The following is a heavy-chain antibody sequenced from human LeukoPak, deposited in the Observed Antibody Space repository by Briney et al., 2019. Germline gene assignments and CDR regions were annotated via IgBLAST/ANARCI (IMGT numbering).Heavy chain of an antibody. CDR2: ISSSSSYI. CDR3: ARDRDFDY. V-gene: IGHV3-21*01. J-gene: IGHJ4*02. Sequence: SGGSLRLSCAASGFTFNNYNMNWVRQAQGKGLEWVSSISSSSSYIYYADSVKGRFTISRDNAKNSLYLQINSLRVEDTAVYYCARDRDFDYWGQGTLVTVSS. CDR1: GFTFNNYN. D-gene: IGHD5-24*01.